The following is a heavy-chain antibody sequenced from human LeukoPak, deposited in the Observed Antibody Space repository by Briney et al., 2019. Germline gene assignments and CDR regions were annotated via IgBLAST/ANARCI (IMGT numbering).Heavy chain of an antibody. V-gene: IGHV5-51*01. D-gene: IGHD6-19*01. Sequence: GESLEISCKGSGYSFTTYWIAWVRQMPGKGLEWMGIIYLGDSDTRYSPSFQGQVTISADKSINTAYLQWSSLKASDTAMYYCERSGGIGWDEGFDYWGQGTLVTVSS. J-gene: IGHJ4*02. CDR1: GYSFTTYW. CDR2: IYLGDSDT. CDR3: ERSGGIGWDEGFDY.